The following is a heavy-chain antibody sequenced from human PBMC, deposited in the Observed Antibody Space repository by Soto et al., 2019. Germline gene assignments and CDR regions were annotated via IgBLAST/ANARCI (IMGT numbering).Heavy chain of an antibody. CDR1: GFTFTNYW. J-gene: IGHJ4*02. CDR2: INIYGSNT. D-gene: IGHD3-3*01. Sequence: EVQLVESGGGLVQPGGSLRLSCAASGFTFTNYWIHWVRQAPGKGLVWVSLINIYGSNTNHADSVKGRFTISRDNAKNTVYLQMNNLRVDDTAVYYCLAGDLDWGQGTLVTVSS. CDR3: LAGDLD. V-gene: IGHV3-74*01.